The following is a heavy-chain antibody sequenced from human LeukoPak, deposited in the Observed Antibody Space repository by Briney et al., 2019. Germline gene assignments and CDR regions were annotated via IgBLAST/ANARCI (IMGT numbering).Heavy chain of an antibody. D-gene: IGHD3-10*01. Sequence: SETLSLTCAVYGGSFSGYYWSWIRQPPGKGLEWIGEINHSGSTNYNPSLKNRVTISVDTSKNQFSLKLSSVTAADTAVYYCARPSGTIYGSGSYYARYNWFDPWGQGTLVTVSS. V-gene: IGHV4-34*01. CDR3: ARPSGTIYGSGSYYARYNWFDP. J-gene: IGHJ5*02. CDR2: INHSGST. CDR1: GGSFSGYY.